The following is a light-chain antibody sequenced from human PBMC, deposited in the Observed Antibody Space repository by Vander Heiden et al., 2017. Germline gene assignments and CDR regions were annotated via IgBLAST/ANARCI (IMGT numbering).Light chain of an antibody. CDR1: SSNIGTKF. J-gene: IGLJ3*02. CDR3: AAWDDSLSGWV. CDR2: SNM. V-gene: IGLV1-47*01. Sequence: QSVLTQPPSASGTPGQRVTISCSGSSSNIGTKFVYWYQQLPGTAPKLLIYSNMERPSGVPDRFSGSKSGTSASLAISGLRSEDEADYYCAAWDDSLSGWVFGGGTKLTVL.